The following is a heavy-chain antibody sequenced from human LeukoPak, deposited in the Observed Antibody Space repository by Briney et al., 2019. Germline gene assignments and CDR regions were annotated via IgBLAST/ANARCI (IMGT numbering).Heavy chain of an antibody. CDR1: GGSFSGYY. V-gene: IGHV4-34*01. J-gene: IGHJ3*02. CDR2: INHSGST. D-gene: IGHD3-10*01. Sequence: SETPSLTCAVYGGSFSGYYWSWIRQPPGKGLEWIGEINHSGSTNYNPSLKSRVTISVDTSKNQFSLKLSSVTAADTAVYYCARGPYRVTMVRGGPGAFDIWGQGTMVTVSS. CDR3: ARGPYRVTMVRGGPGAFDI.